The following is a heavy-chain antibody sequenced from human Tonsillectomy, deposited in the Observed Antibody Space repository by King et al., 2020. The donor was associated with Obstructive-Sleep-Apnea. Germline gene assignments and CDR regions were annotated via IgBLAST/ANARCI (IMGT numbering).Heavy chain of an antibody. Sequence: QLQESGPGLVKPSGTLSLTCAVSGGSISSTNWCSWVRQPPGKGLEWIGEIYHSGSTNYNPSLKNRVTISIDKSENQFSLKLTSMTAADTAVYYCASGNSTSPGYWGQGTLVTVSS. CDR3: ASGNSTSPGY. D-gene: IGHD2/OR15-2a*01. V-gene: IGHV4-4*02. CDR1: GGSISSTNW. J-gene: IGHJ4*02. CDR2: IYHSGST.